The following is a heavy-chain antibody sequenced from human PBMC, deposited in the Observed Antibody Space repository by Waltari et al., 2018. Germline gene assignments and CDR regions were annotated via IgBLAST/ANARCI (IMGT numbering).Heavy chain of an antibody. CDR2: IYPGDSDT. J-gene: IGHJ3*02. CDR1: GYSFTSYW. D-gene: IGHD6-6*01. CDR3: ARHRFVVGGAARPVDDAFDI. Sequence: EVQLVQSGAEVKKPGESLKISCKGSGYSFTSYWIGWVRQMPGKGLEWMGIIYPGDSDTRYSPSFQGQVTISADKSISTAYLQWSSLKASDTAMYYCARHRFVVGGAARPVDDAFDIWGQGTMVTVSS. V-gene: IGHV5-51*01.